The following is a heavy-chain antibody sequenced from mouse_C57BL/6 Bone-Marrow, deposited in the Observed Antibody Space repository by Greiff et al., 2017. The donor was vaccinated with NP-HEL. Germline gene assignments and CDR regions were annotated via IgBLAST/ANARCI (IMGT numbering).Heavy chain of an antibody. D-gene: IGHD1-1*01. Sequence: QVQLKESGPGLVQPSQSLSITCTVSGFSLTSYGVHWVRQSPGKGLEWLGVIWRGGSTDYNAAFMSRLSITKDNSKSQVFFKMNSLQADDTAIYYCAPGGLRYGSSYAMDYWGQGTSVTVSS. CDR2: IWRGGST. CDR3: APGGLRYGSSYAMDY. CDR1: GFSLTSYG. J-gene: IGHJ4*01. V-gene: IGHV2-5*01.